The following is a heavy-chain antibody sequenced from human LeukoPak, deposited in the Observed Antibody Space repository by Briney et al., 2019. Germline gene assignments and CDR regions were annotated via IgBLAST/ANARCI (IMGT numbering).Heavy chain of an antibody. V-gene: IGHV3-23*01. D-gene: IGHD2-2*01. J-gene: IGHJ4*02. CDR1: GFTFSSYA. CDR3: AKAGDIVVVPAAMGLFDY. CDR2: ISGSGGST. Sequence: PGGSLRLSCAASGFTFSSYAMSWVRQAPGKGLEWVSAISGSGGSTYYADSVKGRFTISRDNSKNTLYLQMNSLRAEDTAVYYCAKAGDIVVVPAAMGLFDYWGQGTLVTVSS.